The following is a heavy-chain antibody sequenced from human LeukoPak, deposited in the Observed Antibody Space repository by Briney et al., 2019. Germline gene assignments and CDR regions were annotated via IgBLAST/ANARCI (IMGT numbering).Heavy chain of an antibody. CDR1: GFTFSSYS. V-gene: IGHV3-30*03. D-gene: IGHD3-22*01. CDR3: VREGEHYYDHSAPFDY. Sequence: HSGGSLRLSCAASGFTFSSYSMNWVRQAPGKGLEWVAVMSFEGYVYCAESLKDRFTVSRDNSKNMIYLHMNSLRAVDTALYYCVREGEHYYDHSAPFDYWGQGTMVTVPS. J-gene: IGHJ4*02. CDR2: MSFEGYV.